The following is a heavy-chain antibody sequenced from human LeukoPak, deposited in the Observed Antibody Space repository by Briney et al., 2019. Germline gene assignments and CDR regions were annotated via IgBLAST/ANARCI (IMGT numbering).Heavy chain of an antibody. CDR2: IKQDGTEK. Sequence: GGSLRLSCAASGFSFTTYWMSWVRQAPGKGLEWVANIKQDGTEKYYVDSVKGRFTISRDNAKNSLYLQMNSLRVEDTAVYYCAKLAKYFYGSETYYFFEHWGQGTPVSASS. D-gene: IGHD3-10*01. J-gene: IGHJ4*02. CDR3: AKLAKYFYGSETYYFFEH. V-gene: IGHV3-7*01. CDR1: GFSFTTYW.